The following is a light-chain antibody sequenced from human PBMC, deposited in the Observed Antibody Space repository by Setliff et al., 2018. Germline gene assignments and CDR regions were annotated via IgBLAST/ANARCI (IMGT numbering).Light chain of an antibody. V-gene: IGLV1-47*01. CDR3: ATWGDSLRNLYV. J-gene: IGLJ1*01. Sequence: QSVLTQPPSASGTPGQRVTISCSGSSSNIGGNYVYWYQQLPGTAPKLLIYRSNQRASGVPDRFSGSKSDTSASLAISGLRSEDEADYYCATWGDSLRNLYVFGTGTKVTVL. CDR1: SSNIGGNY. CDR2: RSN.